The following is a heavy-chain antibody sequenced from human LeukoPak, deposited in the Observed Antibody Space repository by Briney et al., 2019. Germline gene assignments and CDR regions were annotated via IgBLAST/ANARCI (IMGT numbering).Heavy chain of an antibody. D-gene: IGHD3-3*01. CDR1: GFTFSSYG. V-gene: IGHV3-30*03. J-gene: IGHJ4*02. CDR2: ILYDGSNK. Sequence: PGRSLRLSCAASGFTFSSYGMHWVRQAPGKGLEWVTIILYDGSNKYYADSVKGRFTISRDNSKNTVYLQMNSLTAEDTAVYYCARESSGGFDNWAQGTLVTVSS. CDR3: ARESSGGFDN.